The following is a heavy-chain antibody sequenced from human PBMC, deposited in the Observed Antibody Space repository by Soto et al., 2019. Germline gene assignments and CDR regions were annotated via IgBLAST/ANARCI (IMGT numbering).Heavy chain of an antibody. D-gene: IGHD4-17*01. CDR1: GGSISSSSYY. CDR2: IYYSGST. CDR3: ARPISTDHYYYGMDV. Sequence: QLQLQESGPGLVKPSETLSLTCTVSGGSISSSSYYWGWIRQPPGKGLEWIGSIYYSGSTYYNPSLKSRVTISVDTSKNQFSLKLSSVTAADTAVYYCARPISTDHYYYGMDVWGQGTTVTVSS. J-gene: IGHJ6*02. V-gene: IGHV4-39*01.